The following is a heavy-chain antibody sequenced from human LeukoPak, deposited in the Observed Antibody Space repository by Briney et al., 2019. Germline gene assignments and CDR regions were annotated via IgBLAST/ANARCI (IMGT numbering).Heavy chain of an antibody. V-gene: IGHV1-69*13. D-gene: IGHD3-9*01. CDR1: GGTFSSYA. Sequence: SVRVSCKASGGTFSSYAISWVRQAPGQGLEWMGGIIPIFGTANYAQKFQGRVTITADESTSTAYMELSSLRSEDTAVYYCARVEEYYDILTGYVYWGQGTLVTGSS. CDR3: ARVEEYYDILTGYVY. CDR2: IIPIFGTA. J-gene: IGHJ4*02.